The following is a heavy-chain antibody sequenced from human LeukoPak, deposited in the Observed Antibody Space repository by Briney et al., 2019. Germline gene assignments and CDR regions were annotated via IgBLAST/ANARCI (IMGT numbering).Heavy chain of an antibody. CDR1: GYTFTGYY. CDR3: ARSTTPNENEYFEY. J-gene: IGHJ1*01. V-gene: IGHV1-2*02. CDR2: INPNSGGT. D-gene: IGHD2/OR15-2a*01. Sequence: ASVKVSCKASGYTFTGYYIHWVRQAPGQGLEWMGWINPNSGGTNYIQRFQGRVTMTRDTSISTAYMELRRLRSDDTAVYYCARSTTPNENEYFEYWGQGTLVTVSS.